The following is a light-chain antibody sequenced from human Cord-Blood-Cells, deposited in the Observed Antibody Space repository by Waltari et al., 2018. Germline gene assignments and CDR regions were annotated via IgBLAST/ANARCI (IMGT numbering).Light chain of an antibody. CDR3: QQYNNWPRT. CDR1: QSVSSN. V-gene: IGKV3-15*01. Sequence: EIVMTQYPATLSVSPGERATLSCRASQSVSSNLAWYQQKPGQAPRLLIYGASTRATGIPARFSGSGSGTEFNLTISSLQSEDFAVYYCQQYNNWPRTFGQGTKVEIK. CDR2: GAS. J-gene: IGKJ1*01.